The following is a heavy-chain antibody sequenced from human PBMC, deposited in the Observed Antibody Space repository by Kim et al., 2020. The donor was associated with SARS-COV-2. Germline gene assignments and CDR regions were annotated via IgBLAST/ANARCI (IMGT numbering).Heavy chain of an antibody. D-gene: IGHD3-3*01. Sequence: YTTEYVASVKGRFTISRDESKQSLYLQMNSLKAEDTAVYFCARDGGGYFDYWGQGILVTVSS. CDR2: YTT. CDR3: ARDGGGYFDY. J-gene: IGHJ4*02. V-gene: IGHV3-72*01.